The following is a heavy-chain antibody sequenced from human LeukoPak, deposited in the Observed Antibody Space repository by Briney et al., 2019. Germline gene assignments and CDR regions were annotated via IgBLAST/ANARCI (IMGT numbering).Heavy chain of an antibody. CDR1: GGSISRGDYY. CDR3: ARETSSWYYFHY. J-gene: IGHJ4*02. V-gene: IGHV4-31*11. CDR2: IYYSGST. Sequence: PSETLSLTCAVSGGSISRGDYYWSWIRQHPGKGLEWIGYIYYSGSTYYNPSLKSRVTISVDTSKNQFSLKLSSVTAADTAVYYSARETSSWYYFHYWGQGTLVTVSS. D-gene: IGHD6-13*01.